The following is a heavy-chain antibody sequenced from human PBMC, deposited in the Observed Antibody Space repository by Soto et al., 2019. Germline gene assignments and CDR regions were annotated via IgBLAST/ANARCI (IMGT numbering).Heavy chain of an antibody. CDR3: ARGRRDFWSGSIYYYMDV. CDR1: GYTFTSFY. Sequence: ASVKVSCKASGYTFTSFYMHWVRQATGQGLEWMGWMNPNSGNTGYAQKFQGRVTMTRNTSISTAYMELSSLRSEDTAVYYCARGRRDFWSGSIYYYMDVWGKGTTVTVSS. V-gene: IGHV1-8*02. J-gene: IGHJ6*03. CDR2: MNPNSGNT. D-gene: IGHD3-3*01.